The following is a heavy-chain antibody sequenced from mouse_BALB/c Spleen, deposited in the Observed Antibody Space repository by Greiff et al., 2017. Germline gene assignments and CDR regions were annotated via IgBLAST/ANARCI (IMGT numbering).Heavy chain of an antibody. CDR2: INPGSGGT. D-gene: IGHD1-1*01. V-gene: IGHV1-54*01. CDR3: ARSAYGGLFFDY. J-gene: IGHJ2*01. Sequence: VNVVESGAELVRPGTSVKVSCKASGYAFTNYLIEWVKQRPGQGLEWIGVINPGSGGTNYNEKFKGKATLTADKSSSTAYMQLSSLTSDDSAVYFCARSAYGGLFFDYWGQGTTLTVSS. CDR1: GYAFTNYL.